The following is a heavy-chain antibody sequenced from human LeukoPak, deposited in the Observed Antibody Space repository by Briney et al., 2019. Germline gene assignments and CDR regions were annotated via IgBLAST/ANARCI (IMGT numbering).Heavy chain of an antibody. J-gene: IGHJ4*02. Sequence: GGSLRLSCAASGFTFSSYAMHWVRRAPGKGLEWVAVISYDGSNKYYADSVKGRFTISRDNSKNTLYLQMNSLRAEDTAVYYCARDDGCSSTSCYTVEIDYWGQGTLVTVSS. CDR1: GFTFSSYA. CDR3: ARDDGCSSTSCYTVEIDY. V-gene: IGHV3-30*04. CDR2: ISYDGSNK. D-gene: IGHD2-2*02.